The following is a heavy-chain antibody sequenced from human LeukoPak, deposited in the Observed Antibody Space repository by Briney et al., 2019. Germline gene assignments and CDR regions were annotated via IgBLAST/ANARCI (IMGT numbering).Heavy chain of an antibody. Sequence: SETLSLTCTVSGGSISSSTYYWGWIRQPPGKGLEWLGSIYHSGSTYYNPSLKSRVTISVDTSKNQFSLKLSSVTAADTAVYYCARAPPPGIAAAGGDYWGQGTLVTVSS. CDR1: GGSISSSTYY. J-gene: IGHJ4*02. CDR3: ARAPPPGIAAAGGDY. V-gene: IGHV4-39*07. CDR2: IYHSGST. D-gene: IGHD6-13*01.